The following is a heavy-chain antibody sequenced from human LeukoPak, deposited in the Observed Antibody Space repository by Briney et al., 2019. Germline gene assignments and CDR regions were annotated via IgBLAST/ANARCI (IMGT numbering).Heavy chain of an antibody. Sequence: GGSLRLSCAASGFTFSRYWMHWVRQAPGKGLVWVSRSNTDGSSTNYAASVKGRFTISRDNAKSTLYLQMNSLRAKDTAVYYCARGYSDYYYFDSWGQGTLVTVSS. J-gene: IGHJ4*02. CDR1: GFTFSRYW. CDR2: SNTDGSST. V-gene: IGHV3-74*01. D-gene: IGHD4-11*01. CDR3: ARGYSDYYYFDS.